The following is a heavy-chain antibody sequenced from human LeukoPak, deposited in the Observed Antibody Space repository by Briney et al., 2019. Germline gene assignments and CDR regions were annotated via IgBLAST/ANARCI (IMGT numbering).Heavy chain of an antibody. V-gene: IGHV3-30*03. D-gene: IGHD3-22*01. CDR3: ATTYYYDSSGYRFDY. J-gene: IGHJ4*02. CDR1: GFTFSSYG. Sequence: GGSLRLSCAAPGFTFSSYGMHWVRQAPGKGLEWVAVISYDGSNKYYADSVKGRFTISRDNSKNTLYLQMNSLRAEDTAVYYCATTYYYDSSGYRFDYWGQGTLVTVSS. CDR2: ISYDGSNK.